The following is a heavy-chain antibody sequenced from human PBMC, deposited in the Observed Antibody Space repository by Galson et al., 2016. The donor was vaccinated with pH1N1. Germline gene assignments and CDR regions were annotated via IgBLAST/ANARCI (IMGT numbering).Heavy chain of an antibody. V-gene: IGHV1-69*13. CDR1: GGTFGSYG. CDR2: INPMGGINPIFKTS. D-gene: IGHD3-22*01. Sequence: SVKVSCKGSGGTFGSYGISWVRQAPGQGLEWMGGINPMGGINPIFKTSNYAQKFQGRVTITADESMSTAYMELRSLRSEDTAIYYCAKDRYFDTSGYYFESYHWGQGTLVTVSS. CDR3: AKDRYFDTSGYYFESYH. J-gene: IGHJ5*02.